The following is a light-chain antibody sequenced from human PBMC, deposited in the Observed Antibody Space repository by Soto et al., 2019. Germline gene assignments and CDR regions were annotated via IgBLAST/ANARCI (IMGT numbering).Light chain of an antibody. CDR2: LNSDGSH. J-gene: IGLJ3*02. CDR1: SGHSTYS. Sequence: QSVLTQSPSASASLGASVKLTCTLSSGHSTYSVAWHQQHPEKGPRYLMKLNSDGSHGKGDGIPDRFSGSSSGAERFLTIPGLQSGDEADYYCQTWGSGVVVFGGGTKLPV. CDR3: QTWGSGVVV. V-gene: IGLV4-69*01.